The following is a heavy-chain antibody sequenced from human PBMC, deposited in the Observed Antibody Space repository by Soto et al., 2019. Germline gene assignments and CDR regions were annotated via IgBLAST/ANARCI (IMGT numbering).Heavy chain of an antibody. Sequence: RSQTLSLTCAISGDSVSSNSAAWNWIRQSPSRGLEWLGRTYYRSKWYNDYAVSVKSRITINPDTSKNQFSLQLNSVTPEDTAVYYCARDLEYYDFWSGPDAFDIRGQGTMVTVSS. D-gene: IGHD3-3*01. CDR2: TYYRSKWYN. CDR3: ARDLEYYDFWSGPDAFDI. V-gene: IGHV6-1*01. CDR1: GDSVSSNSAA. J-gene: IGHJ3*02.